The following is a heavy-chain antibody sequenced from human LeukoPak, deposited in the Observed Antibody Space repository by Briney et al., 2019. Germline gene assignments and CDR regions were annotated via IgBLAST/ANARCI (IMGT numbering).Heavy chain of an antibody. V-gene: IGHV3-30*18. Sequence: GGSLRLSCEASGFTFSSNGVHWVRQAPGKGLEWVAVISYDGSNKYYADSVKGRFTISRDNSKNTLYLQMNSLRAEDTAVYYCAKDLRKVNTRYYYYYGMDVWGKGTTVTVSS. CDR1: GFTFSSNG. CDR3: AKDLRKVNTRYYYYYGMDV. D-gene: IGHD1/OR15-1a*01. CDR2: ISYDGSNK. J-gene: IGHJ6*04.